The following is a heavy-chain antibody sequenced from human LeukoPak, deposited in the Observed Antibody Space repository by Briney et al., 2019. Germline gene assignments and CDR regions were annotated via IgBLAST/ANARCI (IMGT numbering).Heavy chain of an antibody. CDR1: GGTFSSYA. CDR3: ARDGGIAAAGTSYYYGMDV. J-gene: IGHJ6*02. CDR2: IIPILGIA. V-gene: IGHV1-69*04. D-gene: IGHD6-13*01. Sequence: ASVKVSCKASGGTFSSYAISWVRQAPGQGLEWMGRIIPILGIANYAQKFQGRVTITADKSTSTAYMELSSLRSEDTAVYYCARDGGIAAAGTSYYYGMDVWGQGTTVTVSS.